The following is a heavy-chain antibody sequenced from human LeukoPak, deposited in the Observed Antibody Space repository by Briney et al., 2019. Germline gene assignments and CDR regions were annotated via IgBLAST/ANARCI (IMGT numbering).Heavy chain of an antibody. CDR2: IKQDGSEK. D-gene: IGHD6-19*01. CDR3: ARDYYGSGWYGDY. CDR1: GFTFGIYW. J-gene: IGHJ4*02. V-gene: IGHV3-7*04. Sequence: GGSLRLSCAASGFTFGIYWMSWVRQAPGKGLEWVANIKQDGSEKFYVDSVKGRVTLSRDNAKNSLFLKMNSLRAEDTAVYYCARDYYGSGWYGDYWGQGTLVTVSS.